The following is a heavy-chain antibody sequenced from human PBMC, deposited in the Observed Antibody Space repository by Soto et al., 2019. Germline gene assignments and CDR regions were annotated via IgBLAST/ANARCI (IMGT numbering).Heavy chain of an antibody. CDR3: AINRPSYGDPASASWYYYAMDV. Sequence: VQLVESGGGLVHPGGSLRLSCAGSGFTFSNYWMSWVRQAPGKGLEWVANIKQDGSEKHYVDSVKGRFAISRDNAKNSLSLQMNSLRVEDTAVFYCAINRPSYGDPASASWYYYAMDVWGQGTTVTVSS. CDR2: IKQDGSEK. V-gene: IGHV3-7*03. J-gene: IGHJ6*02. D-gene: IGHD4-17*01. CDR1: GFTFSNYW.